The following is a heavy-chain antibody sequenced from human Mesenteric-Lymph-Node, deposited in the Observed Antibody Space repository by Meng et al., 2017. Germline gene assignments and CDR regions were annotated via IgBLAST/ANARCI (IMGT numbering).Heavy chain of an antibody. CDR2: ISGSSTYI. V-gene: IGHV3-21*01. CDR3: ARDETAYSSGWSLYYYYGMDV. Sequence: GESLKISCAASGFTLSGYSMNWVRQAPGKGLEWVSSISGSSTYINYADSVKGRFTISRDNAKNSLYLQMNSLRAEDTAVYYCARDETAYSSGWSLYYYYGMDVWGQGTTVTVSS. D-gene: IGHD6-19*01. J-gene: IGHJ6*02. CDR1: GFTLSGYS.